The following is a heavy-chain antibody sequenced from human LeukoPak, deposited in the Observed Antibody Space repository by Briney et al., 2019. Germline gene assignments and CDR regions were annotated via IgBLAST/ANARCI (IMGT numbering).Heavy chain of an antibody. CDR2: ISSSSSYI. J-gene: IGHJ4*02. D-gene: IGHD2-2*01. CDR1: GFTFSSYS. Sequence: GGSLRLSCAASGFTFSSYSMNWVRQAPGKGLEWVSSISSSSSYIYYADSVKGRFTISRDNAKNSLYLQMNSLRAEDTAVYYCARLGYCSSTSCPHDYWGQGTLVTVSS. CDR3: ARLGYCSSTSCPHDY. V-gene: IGHV3-21*01.